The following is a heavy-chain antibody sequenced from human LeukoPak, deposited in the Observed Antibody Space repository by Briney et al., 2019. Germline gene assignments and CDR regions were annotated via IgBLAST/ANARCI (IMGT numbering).Heavy chain of an antibody. V-gene: IGHV3-48*02. Sequence: GGSLRLSCAASGFTFTTYGMNWVRQAPGKGLEWVSYLSGRSNSIYYAESVKGRFTISRDNAKNSLYPQMNSLGDEDTAVYYCARDFRYHDSSGYYSFDYWGQGTLVTVSS. CDR3: ARDFRYHDSSGYYSFDY. D-gene: IGHD3-22*01. CDR2: LSGRSNSI. J-gene: IGHJ4*02. CDR1: GFTFTTYG.